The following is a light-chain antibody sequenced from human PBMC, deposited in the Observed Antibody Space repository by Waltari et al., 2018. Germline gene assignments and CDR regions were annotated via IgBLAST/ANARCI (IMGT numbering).Light chain of an antibody. CDR2: EGS. CDR1: SRYVGGYNL. CDR3: CSYTGTWV. Sequence: QSALTQPASVSGSPGQSITISCTGTSRYVGGYNLVSWYQQHPGKAPKVMIYEGSKRPSGVSHRFSGSKSGNTASLTISGLQAEDEADYYCCSYTGTWVFGGGTKLTVL. J-gene: IGLJ3*02. V-gene: IGLV2-23*01.